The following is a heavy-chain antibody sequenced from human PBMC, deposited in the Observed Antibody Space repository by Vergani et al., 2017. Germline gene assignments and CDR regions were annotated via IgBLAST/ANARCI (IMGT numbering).Heavy chain of an antibody. CDR1: VYTFTSYG. V-gene: IGHV1-18*04. J-gene: IGHJ6*02. CDR3: ARDPDIGVVPAAPYYYYYYGMDV. D-gene: IGHD2-2*01. Sequence: QVQLVQSGAEVKKPGASVKVSCKASVYTFTSYGISWVRQAPGQGLEWMGWISAYNGNTNYAQKLQGRVTMTTDTSTSTAYMELRSLRSDDTAVYYCARDPDIGVVPAAPYYYYYYGMDVWGQGTTVTVSS. CDR2: ISAYNGNT.